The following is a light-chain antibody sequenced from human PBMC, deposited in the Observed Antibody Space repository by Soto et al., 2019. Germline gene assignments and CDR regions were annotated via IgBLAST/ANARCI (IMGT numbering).Light chain of an antibody. CDR3: QQYDSSPPYT. Sequence: EIVLTQSPATLSLSPGERATLSCRASRSFASSYLAWYQHKPGQAPRLLIYAASSRATGIPDRFIGSGSGTDFTLTISRREPDDSAVYYCQQYDSSPPYTFGQGTKLEIK. CDR1: RSFASSY. V-gene: IGKV3-20*01. J-gene: IGKJ2*01. CDR2: AAS.